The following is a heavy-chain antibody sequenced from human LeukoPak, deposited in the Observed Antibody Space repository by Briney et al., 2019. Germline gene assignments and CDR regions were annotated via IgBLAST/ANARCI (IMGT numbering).Heavy chain of an antibody. D-gene: IGHD2-15*01. CDR2: ISGSDGST. Sequence: GGSLRLSCAASGFTFSSYGMSWVRQAPGKGLEWVSAISGSDGSTYYADSVKGRFTISRDNSKNTLYLQMNSLRAADTAVYYCAKCSGGSCYNAFDIWGQGTMVTVSS. J-gene: IGHJ3*02. V-gene: IGHV3-23*01. CDR1: GFTFSSYG. CDR3: AKCSGGSCYNAFDI.